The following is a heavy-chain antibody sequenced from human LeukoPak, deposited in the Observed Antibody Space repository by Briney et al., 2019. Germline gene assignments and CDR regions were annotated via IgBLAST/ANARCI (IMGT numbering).Heavy chain of an antibody. CDR1: GYTFTSYG. Sequence: ASVKVSCKASGYTFTSYGISWVRQAPGQGLEWMGWISAYNGNTNYAQKLQGRVTMTTDTSTSTAYMELRSLRSDDTAVYYCARGPTNLYYHDSSGYLFDYWGQGTLVTVSS. V-gene: IGHV1-18*01. D-gene: IGHD3-22*01. CDR2: ISAYNGNT. J-gene: IGHJ4*02. CDR3: ARGPTNLYYHDSSGYLFDY.